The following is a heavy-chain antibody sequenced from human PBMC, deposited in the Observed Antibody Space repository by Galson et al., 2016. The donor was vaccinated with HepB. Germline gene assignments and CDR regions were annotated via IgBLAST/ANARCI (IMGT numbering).Heavy chain of an antibody. D-gene: IGHD5-12*01. CDR1: GFTFSTYN. CDR2: ITRSSYK. CDR3: ARGGYDDYEIDY. J-gene: IGHJ4*02. Sequence: SLRLSCAASGFTFSTYNMNWVRQAPGKGLEWVSSITRSSYKYYADSLKGRSTISRDNARNTLYLQMDSLRAEDTAVYYCARGGYDDYEIDYWGQRTLVSVSS. V-gene: IGHV3-21*01.